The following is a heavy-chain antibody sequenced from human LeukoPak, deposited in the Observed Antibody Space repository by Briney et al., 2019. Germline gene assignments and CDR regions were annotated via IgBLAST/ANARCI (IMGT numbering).Heavy chain of an antibody. CDR2: SYNSGST. Sequence: PSETLTLTCAVSGYSISSGYYRGGSRPPPGKGLEWIGISYNSGSTYYNPSLKSRVTISVDTSKNQFSLKLSSVTAADTAVYYCARRSIPFDYWGQGTLVTVSS. CDR3: ARRSIPFDY. CDR1: GYSISSGYY. V-gene: IGHV4-38-2*01. J-gene: IGHJ4*02. D-gene: IGHD6-6*01.